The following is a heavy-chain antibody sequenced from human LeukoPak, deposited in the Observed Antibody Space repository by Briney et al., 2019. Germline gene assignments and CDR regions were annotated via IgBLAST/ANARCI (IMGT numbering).Heavy chain of an antibody. Sequence: GGSLRLSCAASGFAFSNYWMSWVRQAPGKGLEWVANIKEDGSEKYYVDSVKGRFTISRDNARNSLYLQMNCLRAEDTAVYYCASGRQLGYWGQATLLTVSS. D-gene: IGHD6-13*01. CDR1: GFAFSNYW. V-gene: IGHV3-7*01. CDR2: IKEDGSEK. CDR3: ASGRQLGY. J-gene: IGHJ4*02.